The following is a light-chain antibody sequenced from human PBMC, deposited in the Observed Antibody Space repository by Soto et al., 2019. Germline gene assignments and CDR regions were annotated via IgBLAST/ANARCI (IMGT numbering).Light chain of an antibody. CDR2: DAS. Sequence: DIQMIQSPSTLSASVGDRVTITCRASQSISSWLAWYQQKPGKAPKLLIYDASSLKSGVPSRFSGSGSGTEFTLTISSLQPDDFATYYCQHYNSYSEAFGQRTKVDI. CDR1: QSISSW. V-gene: IGKV1-5*01. CDR3: QHYNSYSEA. J-gene: IGKJ1*01.